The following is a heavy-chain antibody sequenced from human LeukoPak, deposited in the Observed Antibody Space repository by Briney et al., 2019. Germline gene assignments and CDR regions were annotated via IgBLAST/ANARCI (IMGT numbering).Heavy chain of an antibody. D-gene: IGHD6-13*01. CDR3: ARSWSSSWYFDY. J-gene: IGHJ4*02. CDR2: IYYSGST. V-gene: IGHV4-59*08. Sequence: SETLSLTCTVSGDSISSYYWSWIRQPPGKGLEWIGYIYYSGSTNYNPSLKSRGTISVDTSKNQFSLKLSSVTAADTAVYFCARSWSSSWYFDYWGQGTLVTVSS. CDR1: GDSISSYY.